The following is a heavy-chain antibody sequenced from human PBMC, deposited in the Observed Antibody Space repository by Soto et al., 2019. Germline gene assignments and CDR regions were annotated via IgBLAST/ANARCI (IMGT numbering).Heavy chain of an antibody. J-gene: IGHJ6*02. Sequence: QVQLVESGGGVVQPGRSLRLSCAASGFTFSSYGMHWVRQAPGKGLEWVAVISYDGSNKYYADSVKGRFTISRDNSKNTLYLQMNSLRAEDTAVYYCANTYYDFWSGQIGFMDVWGQGTTVTVSS. V-gene: IGHV3-30*18. CDR1: GFTFSSYG. CDR2: ISYDGSNK. D-gene: IGHD3-3*01. CDR3: ANTYYDFWSGQIGFMDV.